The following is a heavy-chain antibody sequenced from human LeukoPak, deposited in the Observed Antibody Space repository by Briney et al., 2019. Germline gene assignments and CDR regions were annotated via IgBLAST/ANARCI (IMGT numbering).Heavy chain of an antibody. CDR2: ISDDGSNK. J-gene: IGHJ6*02. V-gene: IGHV3-30-3*01. Sequence: PGRSLRLSCAASGFTLTVYSMHWVRQAPGKGLEWVAVISDDGSNKNYADSGKGRFTISRDNSKNTLYPQMNSLRAEDTAVYYCARDEKYGDYGMDVWGQGTTVTVSS. D-gene: IGHD4-17*01. CDR1: GFTLTVYS. CDR3: ARDEKYGDYGMDV.